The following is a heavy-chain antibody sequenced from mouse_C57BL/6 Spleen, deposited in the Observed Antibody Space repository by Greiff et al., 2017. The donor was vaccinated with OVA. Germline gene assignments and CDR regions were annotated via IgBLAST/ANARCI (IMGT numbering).Heavy chain of an antibody. CDR2: INPSSGYT. CDR3: ARYYYDYDDGTSYAMDY. Sequence: QVQLQQSGAELAKPGASVKLSCKASGYTFTSYWMHWVKQRPGQGLEWIGYINPSSGYTKYNQKFKDKATLTADKSSSTAYMQLSSLTYEDSAVYYCARYYYDYDDGTSYAMDYWGQGTSVTVSS. D-gene: IGHD2-4*01. V-gene: IGHV1-7*01. J-gene: IGHJ4*01. CDR1: GYTFTSYW.